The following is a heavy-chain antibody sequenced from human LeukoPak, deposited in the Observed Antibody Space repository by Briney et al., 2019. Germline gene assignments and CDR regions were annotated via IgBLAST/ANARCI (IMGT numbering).Heavy chain of an antibody. Sequence: ASVKVSCKASGGTFSSYAISWVRQAPRQGLEWMGRIIPILGIANYAQKFQGRVTITADKSTSTAYMELSSLRSEDTAVYYCARDTRDYYDSSGYYPWYFDYWGQGTLVTVSS. CDR3: ARDTRDYYDSSGYYPWYFDY. CDR1: GGTFSSYA. V-gene: IGHV1-69*04. CDR2: IIPILGIA. J-gene: IGHJ4*02. D-gene: IGHD3-22*01.